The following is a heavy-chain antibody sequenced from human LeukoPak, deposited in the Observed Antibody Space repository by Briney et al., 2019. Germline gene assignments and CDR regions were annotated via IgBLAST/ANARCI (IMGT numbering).Heavy chain of an antibody. CDR2: ITSNGGTT. Sequence: GSLRLSCVASGFSLSTYDMYWVRQAPGKGLEYVSAITSNGGTTYYANSVKGRFTISRDNSKNTLYLQMGSLRAEDMAVYYCARGYCSSTSCTNDYWGQGTLVTVSS. D-gene: IGHD2-2*01. V-gene: IGHV3-64*01. CDR1: GFSLSTYD. CDR3: ARGYCSSTSCTNDY. J-gene: IGHJ4*02.